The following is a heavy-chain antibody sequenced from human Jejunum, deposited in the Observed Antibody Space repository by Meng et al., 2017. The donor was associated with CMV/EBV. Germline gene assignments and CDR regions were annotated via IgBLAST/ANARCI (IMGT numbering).Heavy chain of an antibody. J-gene: IGHJ4*02. D-gene: IGHD1-26*01. CDR1: GVTFSSYS. CDR2: ISSSSSYI. V-gene: IGHV3-21*01. Sequence: AASGVTFSSYSMNWVRQAPGKGLEWVSSISSSSSYIYYADSVKGRFTISRDNAKNSLYLQMNSLRAEDTAVYYCARGRGIVGAPGRYWGQGTLVTVSS. CDR3: ARGRGIVGAPGRY.